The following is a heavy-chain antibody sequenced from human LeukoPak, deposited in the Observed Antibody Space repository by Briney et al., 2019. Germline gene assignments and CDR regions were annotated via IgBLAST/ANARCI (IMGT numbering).Heavy chain of an antibody. D-gene: IGHD3-22*01. CDR3: ARDLKYYYDSSGYPDY. CDR1: GFTFSSFS. CDR2: ISSSGSTI. Sequence: GGSLRLSCAASGFTFSSFSMSWIRQAPGKGLEWVSYISSSGSTIYYADSVKGRFTISRDNAKNSLYLQMNSLRAEDTAVYYCARDLKYYYDSSGYPDYWGQGTLVTVSS. V-gene: IGHV3-11*01. J-gene: IGHJ4*02.